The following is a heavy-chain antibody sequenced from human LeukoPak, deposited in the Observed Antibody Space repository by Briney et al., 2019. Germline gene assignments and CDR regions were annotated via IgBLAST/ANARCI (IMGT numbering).Heavy chain of an antibody. J-gene: IGHJ4*02. Sequence: SVKVSCKASGGTFSRYAISWVRQAPGQGLEWMGGIIPIFGTANYAQKFQGRVTITTDESTSTAYMELSSLRSEDTAVYYCARRDRYCSSTSCFGGFDYWGQGTLVTVSS. D-gene: IGHD2-2*01. V-gene: IGHV1-69*05. CDR3: ARRDRYCSSTSCFGGFDY. CDR1: GGTFSRYA. CDR2: IIPIFGTA.